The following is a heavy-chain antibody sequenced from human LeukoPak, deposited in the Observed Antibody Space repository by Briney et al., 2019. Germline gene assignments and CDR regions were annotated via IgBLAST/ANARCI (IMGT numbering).Heavy chain of an antibody. J-gene: IGHJ4*02. V-gene: IGHV4-59*01. CDR2: IYYSGST. D-gene: IGHD1-26*01. Sequence: SETLSLTCTASGGSISSYYWSWIRQPPGKGLEWIGYIYYSGSTNYNPSLKSRVTISVDTSKNQFSLKLSSVTAADTAVYYCARGWELPHFDYWGQGTLVTVSS. CDR1: GGSISSYY. CDR3: ARGWELPHFDY.